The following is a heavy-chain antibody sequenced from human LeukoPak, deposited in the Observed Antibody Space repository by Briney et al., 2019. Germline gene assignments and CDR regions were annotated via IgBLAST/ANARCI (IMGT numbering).Heavy chain of an antibody. CDR2: IYYSGST. J-gene: IGHJ6*04. CDR1: GGSVSSGSYY. CDR3: ARGSHYYYGMDV. V-gene: IGHV4-61*01. Sequence: SETLSLTCTVSGGSVSSGSYYWSWIRQPPGKGLEWIGYIYYSGSTNYNPSLKSRVTISVDTSKNQFSLKLSSVTAADTAVYYCARGSHYYYGMDVWGKGTTVTVSS.